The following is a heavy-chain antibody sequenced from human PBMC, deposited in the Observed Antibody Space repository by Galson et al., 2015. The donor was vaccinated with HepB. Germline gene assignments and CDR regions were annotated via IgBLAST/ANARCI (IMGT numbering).Heavy chain of an antibody. D-gene: IGHD3-16*02. CDR3: TREPSDYIWGSYRYTSFDY. J-gene: IGHJ4*02. CDR1: GFTFGDYA. V-gene: IGHV3-49*03. Sequence: SLRLSCAATGFTFGDYAMSWFRQAPGKGLEWVGFIRSKAYGGTTEYAASVKGRFTISRDDSKSIAYLQMNSLKTEDTAVYYCTREPSDYIWGSYRYTSFDYWGQGTLVTVSS. CDR2: IRSKAYGGTT.